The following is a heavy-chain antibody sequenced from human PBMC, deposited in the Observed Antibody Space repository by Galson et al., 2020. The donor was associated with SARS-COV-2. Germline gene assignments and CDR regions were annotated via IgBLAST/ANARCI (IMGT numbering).Heavy chain of an antibody. CDR3: VCAHLPTHYFDY. V-gene: IGHV3-64D*06. Sequence: GGSLRLSCSASGFTFNTYAMHWVRQAPGKGLEYVSAISPNGDSTFYADSVKGRFTISRDNSKSTLFLQMSSLRAEDTATYFCVCAHLPTHYFDYWGQGALVTVSS. CDR1: GFTFNTYA. CDR2: ISPNGDST. J-gene: IGHJ4*02.